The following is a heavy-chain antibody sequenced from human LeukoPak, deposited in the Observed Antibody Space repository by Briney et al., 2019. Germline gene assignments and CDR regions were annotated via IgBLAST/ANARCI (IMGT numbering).Heavy chain of an antibody. CDR1: GGSIDNHF. J-gene: IGHJ5*02. D-gene: IGHD4-17*01. CDR2: IYTSGST. CDR3: ARDLDYGDYGNWFDP. Sequence: SETLSLTCNVSGGSIDNHFWSWIRQPAGKGLEWIGRIYTSGSTNYNPSLKSRVTMSVDTSKNQFSLKLSSVTAADTAVYYCARDLDYGDYGNWFDPWGQGTLVTVSS. V-gene: IGHV4-4*07.